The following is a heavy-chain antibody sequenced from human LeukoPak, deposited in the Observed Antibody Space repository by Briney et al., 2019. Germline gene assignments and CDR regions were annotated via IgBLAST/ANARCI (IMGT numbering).Heavy chain of an antibody. D-gene: IGHD4-23*01. V-gene: IGHV3-30*04. CDR2: ISYDGSNE. J-gene: IGHJ4*02. CDR3: ARDGGGNSFDY. CDR1: GFTFSSYV. Sequence: GGSLRVSCAASGFTFSSYVMHWVRQAPGKGLEWVAIISYDGSNEYYADSVKGRFTISRDNSKNTLYLQMNSLRAADTAVYYCARDGGGNSFDYWGQGTLVTVSS.